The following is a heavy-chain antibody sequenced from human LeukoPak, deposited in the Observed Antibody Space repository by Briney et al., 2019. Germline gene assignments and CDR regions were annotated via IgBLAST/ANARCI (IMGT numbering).Heavy chain of an antibody. V-gene: IGHV3-21*01. CDR1: GFTFSSYG. Sequence: GGSLRLSCAASGFTFSSYGMNWVRRAPGKGLEWVSSISSSTSYIYYADSVKGRFTISRDNAKNSLYLQMNSLRAEDTAMYYCARVGYDILTGQLDYWGQGTLVTVSS. D-gene: IGHD3-9*01. J-gene: IGHJ4*02. CDR3: ARVGYDILTGQLDY. CDR2: ISSSTSYI.